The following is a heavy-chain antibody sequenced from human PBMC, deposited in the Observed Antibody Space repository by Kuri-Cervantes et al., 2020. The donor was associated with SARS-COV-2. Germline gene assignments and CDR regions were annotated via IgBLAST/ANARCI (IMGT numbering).Heavy chain of an antibody. D-gene: IGHD2-15*01. CDR1: GYTFTGYY. CDR2: INPNSVGT. J-gene: IGHJ6*02. CDR3: ARERVGYCSGGSCYASDYYYYGMDV. V-gene: IGHV1-2*04. Sequence: ASVKVSCKASGYTFTGYYMHWVRQAPGQGLEWMGWINPNSVGTNYAQKFQGWVTMTRDTSISTAYMELSRLRSDDTAVYYCARERVGYCSGGSCYASDYYYYGMDVWGQGTTVTVSS.